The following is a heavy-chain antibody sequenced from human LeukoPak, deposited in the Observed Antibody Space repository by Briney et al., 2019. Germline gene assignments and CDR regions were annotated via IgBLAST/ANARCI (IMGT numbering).Heavy chain of an antibody. Sequence: SETLSLTCTVSGGSISSYYWSWIRQPPGEGLGWIGYIYYSGSTNYNPALKSRVTISVDTSKNQLSLKLSSVTAADTAVYYCAREAGLGAFDIWGQGTMVTVSS. D-gene: IGHD6-19*01. V-gene: IGHV4-59*01. J-gene: IGHJ3*02. CDR1: GGSISSYY. CDR2: IYYSGST. CDR3: AREAGLGAFDI.